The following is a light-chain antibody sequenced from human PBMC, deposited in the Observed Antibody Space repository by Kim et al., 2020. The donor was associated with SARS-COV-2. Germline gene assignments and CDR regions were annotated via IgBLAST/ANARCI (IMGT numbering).Light chain of an antibody. CDR3: TSYAGSNNLDV. Sequence: QSVTISCTRTSSDIGAYKYVSWYQQHPGKAPKLMIYEVNRRPSGVPDRFSGSKSGNTASLTVSGLQAEDEADYYRTSYAGSNNLDVFGTGTKVTVL. CDR1: SSDIGAYKY. V-gene: IGLV2-8*01. CDR2: EVN. J-gene: IGLJ1*01.